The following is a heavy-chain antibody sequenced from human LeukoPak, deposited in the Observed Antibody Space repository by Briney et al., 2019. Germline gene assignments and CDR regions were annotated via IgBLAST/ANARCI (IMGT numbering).Heavy chain of an antibody. D-gene: IGHD5-18*01. CDR3: ARLRGYGYPHYFDY. CDR1: GGSFSGYY. J-gene: IGHJ4*02. CDR2: INHSGST. Sequence: PSETLSLTCAVYGGSFSGYYWSWIRQPPGKGLEWIGEINHSGSTNYNPSLKSRVTISVDTSKNQFSLKLSSVTAADTAVYYCARLRGYGYPHYFDYWGQGTLVTVSS. V-gene: IGHV4-34*01.